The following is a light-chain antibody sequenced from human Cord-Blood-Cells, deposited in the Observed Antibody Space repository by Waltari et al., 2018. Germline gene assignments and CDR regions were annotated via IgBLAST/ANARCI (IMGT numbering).Light chain of an antibody. J-gene: IGLJ3*02. CDR3: CSYAGSYTWV. CDR2: AVS. Sequence: QSALTQPRPVAGSPGPSVTISCTGTSSDGGGYNYVSWYQQHPGKAPKRMIYAVSRRPSGVPDRFSGSKAGNTASLTISGLQAEDEADYYCCSYAGSYTWVFGGGTKLTVL. V-gene: IGLV2-11*01. CDR1: SSDGGGYNY.